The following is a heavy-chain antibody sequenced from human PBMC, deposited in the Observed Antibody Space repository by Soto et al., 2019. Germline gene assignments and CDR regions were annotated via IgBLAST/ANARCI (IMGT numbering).Heavy chain of an antibody. J-gene: IGHJ4*02. CDR3: ARDPGGESLGPGGSSGWYGYFDY. CDR2: ISAYNGNT. V-gene: IGHV1-18*01. CDR1: GYTFTSYG. D-gene: IGHD6-19*01. Sequence: QVPLVQSGAEVKKPGASVKVSCKASGYTFTSYGISWVRQAPGQGLEWMGWISAYNGNTNYAQKLQGRVTMTTDTSPSTAHMELRSLRSDDTAVDYCARDPGGESLGPGGSSGWYGYFDYWGQGTLVTVSS.